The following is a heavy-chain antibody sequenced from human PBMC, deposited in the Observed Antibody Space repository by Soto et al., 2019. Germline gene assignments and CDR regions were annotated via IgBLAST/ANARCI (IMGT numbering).Heavy chain of an antibody. CDR3: ARDLRYCSGGRCYSDYWYFDL. CDR2: IIPILGIA. Sequence: ASVKVSCKASGGTFSSYTISWVRQAPGQGLEWMGRIIPILGIANYAQKFQGRVTITADKSTSTAYMELSSLRSEDTAVYYCARDLRYCSGGRCYSDYWYFDLWGRGTLVTVSS. J-gene: IGHJ2*01. CDR1: GGTFSSYT. V-gene: IGHV1-69*04. D-gene: IGHD2-15*01.